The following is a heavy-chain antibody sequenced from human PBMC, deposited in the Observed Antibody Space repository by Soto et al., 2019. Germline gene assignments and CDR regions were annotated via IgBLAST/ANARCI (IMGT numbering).Heavy chain of an antibody. CDR2: IIPIFGTA. D-gene: IGHD4-17*01. V-gene: IGHV1-69*13. Sequence: GASVKVSCKASGGTFSSYAISWVRQAPGQGLEWIGGIIPIFGTANYAQKFQGRVTITADESTSTAYMELSSLRSEDTAVYYCATRTTVVTRYYYYGMDVWGQGTTVTVSS. CDR3: ATRTTVVTRYYYYGMDV. J-gene: IGHJ6*02. CDR1: GGTFSSYA.